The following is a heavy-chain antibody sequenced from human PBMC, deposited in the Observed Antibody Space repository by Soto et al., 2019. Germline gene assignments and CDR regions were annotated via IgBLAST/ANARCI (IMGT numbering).Heavy chain of an antibody. V-gene: IGHV1-18*01. J-gene: IGHJ4*02. CDR2: ISAYNGNT. D-gene: IGHD6-19*01. CDR3: ARGIAVAGRGSPSDY. CDR1: GYTFTSYG. Sequence: ASVKVSCKASGYTFTSYGISWVRQAPGQGLEWMGWISAYNGNTNYAQKLQGRVTMTTDTSTSTAYMELRSLRSDDTAVYYCARGIAVAGRGSPSDYWGQGTLVTVSS.